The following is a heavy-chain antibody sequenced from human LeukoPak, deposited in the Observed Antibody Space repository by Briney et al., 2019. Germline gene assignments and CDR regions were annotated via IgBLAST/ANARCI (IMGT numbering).Heavy chain of an antibody. CDR3: AKGSGPTNYYYYGMDV. D-gene: IGHD3-10*01. V-gene: IGHV3-30*18. Sequence: GGSLRLSCAASGFIFSDYAMNWVRQAPGKGLEWVAVISYDGSNKYYADSVKGRFTISRDNSKNTLYLQMNSLRAEDTAVYYCAKGSGPTNYYYYGMDVWGQGTTVTVSS. J-gene: IGHJ6*02. CDR1: GFIFSDYA. CDR2: ISYDGSNK.